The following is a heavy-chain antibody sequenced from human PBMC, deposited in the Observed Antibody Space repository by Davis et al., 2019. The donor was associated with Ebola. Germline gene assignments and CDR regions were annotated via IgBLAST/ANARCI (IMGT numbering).Heavy chain of an antibody. CDR3: ARDHGAGNLDV. J-gene: IGHJ6*02. Sequence: GSLRLSCTLSGGSISTYYWTWIRQSPGKGLEWIGNVYYSGNTHYNPSLKSRATISVDTSENHFSLRLRSVTTADTAVYYCARDHGAGNLDVWGQGTTVTVSS. CDR2: VYYSGNT. CDR1: GGSISTYY. V-gene: IGHV4-59*01. D-gene: IGHD3-16*01.